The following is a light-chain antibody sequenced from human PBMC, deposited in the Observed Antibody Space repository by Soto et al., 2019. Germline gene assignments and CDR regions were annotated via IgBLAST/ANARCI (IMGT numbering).Light chain of an antibody. CDR3: QQTYSPPSIT. CDR2: GAS. J-gene: IGKJ5*01. Sequence: DIQMTQSPSSLSASVGDRVTITCRASQSINTSLNWYQQQPGKAPKLLLYGASSLQGGVPSRFSGSGSGSDFTLSISSLQPEDFATYYCQQTYSPPSITFGQGTRLEIK. CDR1: QSINTS. V-gene: IGKV1-39*01.